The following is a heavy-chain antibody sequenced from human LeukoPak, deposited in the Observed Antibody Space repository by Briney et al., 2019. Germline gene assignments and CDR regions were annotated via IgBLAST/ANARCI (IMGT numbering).Heavy chain of an antibody. CDR3: ARRTPRCGGTCYDAFDV. CDR2: MSPHNGHT. CDR1: GYTFIDYD. V-gene: IGHV1-8*01. Sequence: ASVKVSCKASGYTFIDYDINWVRQAPGQGLEWMGLMSPHNGHTEYAQNFQGRVTMTRDTSTGTAYMELRSLRSEDTAVYYCARRTPRCGGTCYDAFDVWGQGTVVTVSS. D-gene: IGHD2-21*01. J-gene: IGHJ3*01.